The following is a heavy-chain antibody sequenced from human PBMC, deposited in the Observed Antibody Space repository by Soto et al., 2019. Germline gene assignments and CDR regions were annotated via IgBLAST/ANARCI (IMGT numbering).Heavy chain of an antibody. V-gene: IGHV3-21*04. CDR2: ISSSSGYI. Sequence: GGSLRLSCAASGFTFSSYSMNWVRQAPGKGLEWVSSISSSSGYIYYADSVKGRFTISRDNSKNTLYLQMNSLRAEDTAVYYCAKDHRHWGQGTLVTVSS. CDR3: AKDHRH. CDR1: GFTFSSYS. J-gene: IGHJ4*02.